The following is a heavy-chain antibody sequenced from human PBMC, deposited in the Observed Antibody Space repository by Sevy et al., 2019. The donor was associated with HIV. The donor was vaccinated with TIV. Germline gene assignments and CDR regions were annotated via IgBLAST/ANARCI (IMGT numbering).Heavy chain of an antibody. Sequence: ASVKVSCKASGYTFTSYYMHCVRQAPGQGLEWMGIINPSGGSTSYAQKFQGRVTMTRDTSTSTVYMELSSLRSEDTAVYYCAREGSSATKNNWFDPWGQGTLVTVSS. D-gene: IGHD6-6*01. CDR1: GYTFTSYY. J-gene: IGHJ5*02. CDR3: AREGSSATKNNWFDP. CDR2: INPSGGST. V-gene: IGHV1-46*03.